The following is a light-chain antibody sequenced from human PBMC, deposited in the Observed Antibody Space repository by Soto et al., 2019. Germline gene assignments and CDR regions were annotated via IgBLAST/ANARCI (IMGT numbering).Light chain of an antibody. J-gene: IGKJ3*01. CDR1: QSVSRN. CDR2: DAS. Sequence: EIVLTQSPAILSLSPGERATFSCRASQSVSRNLDWYQHKPGQTPRLLIYDASNRATGLPVRFSGSGSGTAFAFTSSSLEPEDFAVYYCQQRSNGLSFGPGNKVDI. CDR3: QQRSNGLS. V-gene: IGKV3-11*01.